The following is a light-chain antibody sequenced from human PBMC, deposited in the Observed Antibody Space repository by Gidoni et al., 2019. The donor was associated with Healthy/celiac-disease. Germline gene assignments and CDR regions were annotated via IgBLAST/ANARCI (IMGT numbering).Light chain of an antibody. CDR3: QQYGSSPLFT. Sequence: EIVLTQSPGTLSLSPGERATLSCRASQSVSSSYLAWYQQKPGQASRLLIYGASSRATGIPDRFSGSGSGTDFTFTISRLEPEDFAVYYCQQYGSSPLFTFGPGTKVDIK. CDR2: GAS. V-gene: IGKV3-20*01. J-gene: IGKJ3*01. CDR1: QSVSSSY.